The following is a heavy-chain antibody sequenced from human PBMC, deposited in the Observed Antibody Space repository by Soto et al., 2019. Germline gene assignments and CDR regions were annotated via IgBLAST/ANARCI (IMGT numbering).Heavy chain of an antibody. CDR1: GGTFSSYT. CDR2: IIPILGIA. D-gene: IGHD3-22*01. Sequence: SVKVSCKASGGTFSSYTISWVRQAPGQGLEWMGRIIPILGIANYAQKFQGRVTITADKSTSTAYMELSSLRSEDTAVYYCATENSSGYYYGYAFDIWGQGTMVTVSS. CDR3: ATENSSGYYYGYAFDI. J-gene: IGHJ3*02. V-gene: IGHV1-69*02.